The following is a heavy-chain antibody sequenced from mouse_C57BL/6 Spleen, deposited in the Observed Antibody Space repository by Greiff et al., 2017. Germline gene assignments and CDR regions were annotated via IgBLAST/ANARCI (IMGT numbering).Heavy chain of an antibody. D-gene: IGHD1-1*01. Sequence: QGQLQQPGAELVKPGASVKLSCKASGYTFTSYWMQWVKQRPGQGLEWIGEIDPSDSYTNYNQKFKGKATLTVDTSSSTAYMQLSSLTSEDSAVYYSARLRCSSYGYVDVWGTGTTVTVSS. V-gene: IGHV1-50*01. CDR1: GYTFTSYW. J-gene: IGHJ1*03. CDR2: IDPSDSYT. CDR3: ARLRCSSYGYVDV.